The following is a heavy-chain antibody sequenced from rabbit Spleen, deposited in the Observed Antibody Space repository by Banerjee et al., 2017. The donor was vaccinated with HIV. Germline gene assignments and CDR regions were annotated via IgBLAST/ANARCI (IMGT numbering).Heavy chain of an antibody. Sequence: QLVESGGGLVQPGGSLTLSCTASGFDFSTYHMCWVRQAPGKGLEWIGTIYAGKGNTDYASWVNGRFTISRDNAQNTVDLQMNSLTAADTATYFCAATSGGSGLRLWGPGTLSPS. CDR3: AATSGGSGLRL. D-gene: IGHD4-1*01. V-gene: IGHV1S7*01. J-gene: IGHJ4*01. CDR2: IYAGKGNT. CDR1: GFDFSTYH.